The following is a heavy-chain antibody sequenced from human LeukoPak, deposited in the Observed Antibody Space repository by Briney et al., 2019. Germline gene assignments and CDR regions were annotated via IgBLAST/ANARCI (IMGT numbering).Heavy chain of an antibody. CDR1: GFTFSSYA. CDR3: ASEAYSSGWYHLQTPYPVWFDP. J-gene: IGHJ5*02. D-gene: IGHD6-19*01. Sequence: GGSLRLSCAASGFTFSSYAMHWVRQAPGKGLEWVAFISYDGSNKYYADSVKGRFTISRDNSKNTLYLQMNSLRAEDTAVYYCASEAYSSGWYHLQTPYPVWFDPWGQGTLVTVSS. V-gene: IGHV3-30*04. CDR2: ISYDGSNK.